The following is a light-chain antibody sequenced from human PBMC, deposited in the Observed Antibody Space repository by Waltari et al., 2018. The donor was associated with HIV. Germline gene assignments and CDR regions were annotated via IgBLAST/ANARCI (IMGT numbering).Light chain of an antibody. Sequence: VLTQSPGTLSLSPGERATLSCRASHHISANFLAWYQHKPGQPPRFLIYGASSRAAGIPDRFSGSGSGTEFTLTISRLEPEDFAVYYCKRYSTSPPYTFGQGTKLEI. CDR1: HHISANF. CDR2: GAS. CDR3: KRYSTSPPYT. J-gene: IGKJ2*01. V-gene: IGKV3-20*01.